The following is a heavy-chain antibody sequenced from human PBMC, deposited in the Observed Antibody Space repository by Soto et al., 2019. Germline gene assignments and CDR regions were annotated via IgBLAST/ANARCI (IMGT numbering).Heavy chain of an antibody. Sequence: QLQLQESGPGLVKPSETLSLTCTVSGGSISSSSYYWGWIRQPPGKGLEWIGSIYYSGSTYYNPSLKSRVTISVDTSKNQFSLKLSSVTAADTAVYYCARRSLEKDIVVVPAANTEYYFDYWGQGTLVTVSS. D-gene: IGHD2-2*01. J-gene: IGHJ4*02. CDR1: GGSISSSSYY. CDR3: ARRSLEKDIVVVPAANTEYYFDY. V-gene: IGHV4-39*01. CDR2: IYYSGST.